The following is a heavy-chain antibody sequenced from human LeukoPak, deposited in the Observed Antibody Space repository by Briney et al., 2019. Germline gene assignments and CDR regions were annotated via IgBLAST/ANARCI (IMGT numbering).Heavy chain of an antibody. Sequence: GGSLRLSCAASGFTFSNFWMTWVRQAPGKGLEWVANIKQDGREKYNVDSVKGRFTISRDNAKNSLYLQMNSLRAEDTAVYYCARGRVDDYWGQGTLVTISS. CDR1: GFTFSNFW. V-gene: IGHV3-7*03. J-gene: IGHJ4*02. CDR2: IKQDGREK. CDR3: ARGRVDDY.